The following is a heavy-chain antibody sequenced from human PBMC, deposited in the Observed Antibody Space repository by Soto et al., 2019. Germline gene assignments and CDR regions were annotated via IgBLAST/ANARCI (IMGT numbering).Heavy chain of an antibody. D-gene: IGHD6-19*01. J-gene: IGHJ3*02. V-gene: IGHV4-4*07. CDR3: ARGYSSGWYVNAFDI. CDR2: IYTSGST. CDR1: GGSISSYY. Sequence: SETLSLTCTVSGGSISSYYWSWIRQPAGKGLEWIGRIYTSGSTNYNPSLKSRVTMSVDTSKNQFSLKLSSVTAADTAVYYCARGYSSGWYVNAFDIWGQGTMVTVS.